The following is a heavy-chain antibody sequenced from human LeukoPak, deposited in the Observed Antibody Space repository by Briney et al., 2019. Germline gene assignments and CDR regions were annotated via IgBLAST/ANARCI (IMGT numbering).Heavy chain of an antibody. CDR3: ASLTIFGVLTINWFDP. D-gene: IGHD3-3*01. V-gene: IGHV4-39*07. CDR1: GGSISSSNYY. Sequence: SETLSLTCTVSGGSISSSNYYWGWIRQPPGKGLEGIGSILYSGNTHYTPSFNSRDTISADTSKTQVSLKLTSVTAADTAVYYCASLTIFGVLTINWFDPWGQGTLVTVSS. CDR2: ILYSGNT. J-gene: IGHJ5*02.